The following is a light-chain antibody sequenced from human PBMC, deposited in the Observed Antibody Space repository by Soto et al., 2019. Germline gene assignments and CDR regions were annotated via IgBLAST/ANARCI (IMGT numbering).Light chain of an antibody. J-gene: IGKJ1*01. CDR1: QSIRSY. CDR3: RQSYSTRPWT. Sequence: DIQLTQSPSSLSASVGDKVTITCRASQSIRSYLNWVQQKPGKAPKLLIYDASSLQTGVPSRFSGIGSATDLSLTSSSVPPEDFAAYYRRQSYSTRPWTVGQRATVHIK. V-gene: IGKV1-39*01. CDR2: DAS.